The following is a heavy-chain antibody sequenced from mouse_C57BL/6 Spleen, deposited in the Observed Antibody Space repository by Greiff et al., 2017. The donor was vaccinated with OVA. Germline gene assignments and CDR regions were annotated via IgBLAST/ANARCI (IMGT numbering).Heavy chain of an antibody. CDR1: GYAFSSYW. J-gene: IGHJ3*01. V-gene: IGHV1-80*01. Sequence: QVQLQQSGAELVKPGASVKISCKASGYAFSSYWMNWVKQRPGKGLEWIGQIYPGDGDTNYNGKFKGKATLTADKSSSTAYMQLSSLTSEYSAVYFCASVGGYYEGWFAYWGQGTLVTVSA. CDR3: ASVGGYYEGWFAY. CDR2: IYPGDGDT. D-gene: IGHD2-3*01.